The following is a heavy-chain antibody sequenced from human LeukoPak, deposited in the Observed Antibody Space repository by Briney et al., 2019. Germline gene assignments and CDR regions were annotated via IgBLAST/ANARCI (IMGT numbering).Heavy chain of an antibody. Sequence: ASVKVSCKASGYTFTSYGISWVRQAPGQGLEWMGWMNPNSGNTGYAQKFQGRVTMTRNTSISTAYMELSSLRSEDTAVYYCARVGVPAAHPYYYYMDVWGKGTTVTISS. V-gene: IGHV1-8*02. J-gene: IGHJ6*03. CDR1: GYTFTSYG. CDR2: MNPNSGNT. D-gene: IGHD2-2*01. CDR3: ARVGVPAAHPYYYYMDV.